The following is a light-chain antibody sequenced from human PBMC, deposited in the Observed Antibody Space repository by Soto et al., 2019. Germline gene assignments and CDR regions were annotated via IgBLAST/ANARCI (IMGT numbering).Light chain of an antibody. Sequence: QSALTQPASVSGSPGQSIAISCTGTRSDVGAYNYVSWYQQHPGKAPKLMISEVTNRPSGVSDRFSGSKSGNTASLTISGLQAEEEAAYYCSSFTRRFDCIFGTGPK. V-gene: IGLV2-14*01. CDR2: EVT. CDR3: SSFTRRFDCI. J-gene: IGLJ1*01. CDR1: RSDVGAYNY.